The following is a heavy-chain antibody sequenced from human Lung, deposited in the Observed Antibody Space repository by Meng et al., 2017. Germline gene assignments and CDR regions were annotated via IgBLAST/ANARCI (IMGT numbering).Heavy chain of an antibody. CDR2: INHSGST. D-gene: IGHD4-11*01. J-gene: IGHJ4*02. CDR3: ARGPTTMAHDFDY. CDR1: GGSFSDYY. Sequence: VQLQPWGEGRLKPSETLSLTCVVSGGSFSDYYWSWIRQPPGKGLEWIGEINHSGSTNYNPSLENRATISVDTSQNNLSLKLSSVTAADSAVYYCARGPTTMAHDFDYWGQGTLVTVSS. V-gene: IGHV4-34*01.